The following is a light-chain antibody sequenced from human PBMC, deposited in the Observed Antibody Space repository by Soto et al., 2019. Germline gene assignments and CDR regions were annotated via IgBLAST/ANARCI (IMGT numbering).Light chain of an antibody. V-gene: IGKV2-28*01. J-gene: IGKJ1*01. CDR2: LGS. CDR3: MQALQTPWT. Sequence: DIVMTQSPLSLPVTPGEPASISCRSSQSLLHSNGYNYLDWYLQKPGQSPQLLIYLGSNRASGVPDRFSGSGSGTDFTLKISRVXXEDVGXYYCMQALQTPWTFGQGTKVXIK. CDR1: QSLLHSNGYNY.